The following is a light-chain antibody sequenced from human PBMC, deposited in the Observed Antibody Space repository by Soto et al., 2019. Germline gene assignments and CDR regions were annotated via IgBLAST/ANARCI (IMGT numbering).Light chain of an antibody. CDR3: SSYRSSSTSYV. J-gene: IGLJ1*01. CDR2: EVS. V-gene: IGLV2-14*01. CDR1: SSDVGAYNY. Sequence: QSARTQPASVSGSPGRSITISCTGTSSDVGAYNYVSWYQHHPGNAPKLMIYEVSARPSGVSNRFSGSKSGNTASLTISGLQAEDEADYYCSSYRSSSTSYVFGTGTKVTV.